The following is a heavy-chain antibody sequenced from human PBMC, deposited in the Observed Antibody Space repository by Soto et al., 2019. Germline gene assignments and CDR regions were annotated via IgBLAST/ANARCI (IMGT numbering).Heavy chain of an antibody. J-gene: IGHJ4*02. Sequence: PGGSLRLSCAASEFAFDNYAMSWVRQAPGKGLEWVSTISNSGDSTYYADSVKGRCAISRDNSDNTLWLQINGLRADDTAVYYCAKVGAGTTSAYLEYWGQGTLVTVSS. V-gene: IGHV3-23*01. CDR3: AKVGAGTTSAYLEY. CDR2: ISNSGDST. CDR1: EFAFDNYA. D-gene: IGHD1-7*01.